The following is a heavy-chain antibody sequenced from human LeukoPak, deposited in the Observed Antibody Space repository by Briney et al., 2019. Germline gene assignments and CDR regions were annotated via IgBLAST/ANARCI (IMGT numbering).Heavy chain of an antibody. D-gene: IGHD3-22*01. CDR1: GFTFDDYG. CDR3: ARDSSYYYDSSGSFGY. V-gene: IGHV3-20*04. Sequence: GGSLRRSCAASGFTFDDYGMSWVRQAPGKGLEWVSGIKWNGGSTGYTDSVKGRFTISRDNAKNSLYLQMNRLRAEDTALYYCARDSSYYYDSSGSFGYWGQGTLVTVSS. J-gene: IGHJ4*02. CDR2: IKWNGGST.